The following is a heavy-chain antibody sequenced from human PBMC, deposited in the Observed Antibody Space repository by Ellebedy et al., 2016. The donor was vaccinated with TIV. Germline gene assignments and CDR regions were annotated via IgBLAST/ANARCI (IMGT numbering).Heavy chain of an antibody. CDR2: IYQDGSWQ. Sequence: GESLKISCAASGFSFRSYWMTWVRQAPGKGLEWVANIYQDGSWQYSVDSVKGRFTISRDNANNVLFLQMNSLRVEDTGVYYSARRGAYGDYAVQINGWFDPWGQGTLVTVSS. D-gene: IGHD4-17*01. J-gene: IGHJ5*02. V-gene: IGHV3-7*01. CDR1: GFSFRSYW. CDR3: ARRGAYGDYAVQINGWFDP.